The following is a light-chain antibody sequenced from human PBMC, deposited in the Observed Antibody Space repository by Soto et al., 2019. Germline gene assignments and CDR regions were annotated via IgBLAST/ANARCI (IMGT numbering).Light chain of an antibody. CDR2: DVS. J-gene: IGLJ1*01. Sequence: QSVLTQPASVSGSPGQSITISCTGASSDTGGYKYVSWYQQHPGKAPKLMIYDVSNRPSGVSNRFSGSKSGNTATLTISGLQGEDGGEYSCSSYTGGSTYVFGIGTRVTAL. CDR3: SSYTGGSTYV. V-gene: IGLV2-14*01. CDR1: SSDTGGYKY.